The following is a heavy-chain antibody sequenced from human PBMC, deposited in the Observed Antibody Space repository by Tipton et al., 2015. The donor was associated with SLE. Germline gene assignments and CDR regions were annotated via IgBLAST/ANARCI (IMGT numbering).Heavy chain of an antibody. D-gene: IGHD6-13*01. CDR3: ARRRGSSWYEDYFDY. Sequence: LRLSCTVSGGSVNSGLYYWSLVRQPAGEGLEWIGRIYSSGSPNYNPFLKSRVSISLDTSKNQFSLKLNSVTAADTAVYYCARRRGSSWYEDYFDYWGQGTLVTVSS. V-gene: IGHV4-61*02. CDR1: GGSVNSGLYY. J-gene: IGHJ4*02. CDR2: IYSSGSP.